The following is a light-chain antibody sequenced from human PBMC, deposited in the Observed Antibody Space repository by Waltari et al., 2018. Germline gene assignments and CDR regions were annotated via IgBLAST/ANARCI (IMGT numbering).Light chain of an antibody. CDR1: QSVHFHSNSKNY. V-gene: IGKV4-1*01. Sequence: DIVVTQSPDSLAVYLGERATISCRNSQSVHFHSNSKNYFKEYLAWYQQRPGQPPRLLIYLAATRESGVPDRFSGGRSGTDFTLTISSLQAEDVAVYYCQQYYSPPHTFGQGTKVEV. CDR3: QQYYSPPHT. CDR2: LAA. J-gene: IGKJ1*01.